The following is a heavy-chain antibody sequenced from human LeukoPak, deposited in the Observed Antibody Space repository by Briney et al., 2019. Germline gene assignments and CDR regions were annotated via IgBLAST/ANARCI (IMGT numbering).Heavy chain of an antibody. CDR1: GDSLSGYY. CDR3: ARERASNNYYNWFDP. V-gene: IGHV4-34*01. J-gene: IGHJ5*02. Sequence: SKTLSLTCAVYGDSLSGYYWSWIRQPPGKALEWIGEINHSGSTNYNPSLKSRVTISVDTSVRQFFLRLGPVTAADTAVYYCARERASNNYYNWFDPWGQGTQVTVSS. D-gene: IGHD1-1*01. CDR2: INHSGST.